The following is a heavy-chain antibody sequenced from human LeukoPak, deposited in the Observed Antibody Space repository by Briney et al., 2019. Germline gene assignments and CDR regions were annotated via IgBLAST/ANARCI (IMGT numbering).Heavy chain of an antibody. CDR1: GGSINSSSYY. Sequence: SETLSLTCTVSGGSINSSSYYWGWIRQPPGKGLEWIGSIYYSGSTYYNPSLKSRVTISVDTSKNQFSLKLSSVTAADTAVYYCARKLYGSGSYPMDYWGQGTLVTVSS. V-gene: IGHV4-39*01. CDR2: IYYSGST. CDR3: ARKLYGSGSYPMDY. D-gene: IGHD3-10*01. J-gene: IGHJ4*02.